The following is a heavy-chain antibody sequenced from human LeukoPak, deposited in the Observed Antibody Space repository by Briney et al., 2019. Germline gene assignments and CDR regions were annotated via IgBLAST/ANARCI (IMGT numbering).Heavy chain of an antibody. J-gene: IGHJ4*02. CDR3: VSFYETY. D-gene: IGHD2/OR15-2a*01. V-gene: IGHV3-74*01. CDR1: GNYW. CDR2: INSDGSWT. Sequence: GGSLRLSCAASGNYWMHWVRQAPGKGLVWVSHINSDGSWTSYADSVKGRLTISKDNAKNTVYLQMNSLRAEDTAVYYCVSFYETYWGRGTLVTVSS.